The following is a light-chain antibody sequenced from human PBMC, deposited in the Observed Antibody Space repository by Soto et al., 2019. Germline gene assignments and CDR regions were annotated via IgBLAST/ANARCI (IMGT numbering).Light chain of an antibody. CDR1: QSILHNSNNKNY. CDR2: WAS. Sequence: DIVMTQSPDSLAVSLGERATINCKSSQSILHNSNNKNYLAWYQQKPGQPPKLLIYWASTRESGVLDRFSGSGSGTDFTLTISSLQAEDVAVYYCQQYYSTPNTFGPGTKVDIK. CDR3: QQYYSTPNT. J-gene: IGKJ3*01. V-gene: IGKV4-1*01.